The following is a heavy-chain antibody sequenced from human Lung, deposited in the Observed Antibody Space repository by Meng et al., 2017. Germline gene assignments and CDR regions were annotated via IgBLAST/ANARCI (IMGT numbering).Heavy chain of an antibody. V-gene: IGHV4-4*02. J-gene: IGHJ4*02. CDR2: ISHSGST. CDR3: ARETLRELGLFHY. Sequence: VQLQESGTRLVQPSRTLALACAVSGDSITRTQWWSWLRQTPGKGLEWIGEISHSGSTVYRPSLQGRVSISLDKSNNEFSLKLTSVTAADTAVYYCARETLRELGLFHYWGQGILVTVSS. D-gene: IGHD1-7*01. CDR1: GDSITRTQW.